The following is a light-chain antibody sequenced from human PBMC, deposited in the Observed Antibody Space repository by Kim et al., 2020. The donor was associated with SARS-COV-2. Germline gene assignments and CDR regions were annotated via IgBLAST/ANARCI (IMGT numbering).Light chain of an antibody. CDR2: AVS. J-gene: IGLJ2*01. V-gene: IGLV2-14*01. CDR1: SSDIGGYNY. CDR3: SSYTSSDTLV. Sequence: QSALTQPASVSGSPGQSITIPCTGTSSDIGGYNYVSWYQEHPGKAPKLIIYAVSKRPSGVSNRFSGSKSGNTASLTISGLQAEDDADYYCSSYTSSDTLVFGGGTQLTVL.